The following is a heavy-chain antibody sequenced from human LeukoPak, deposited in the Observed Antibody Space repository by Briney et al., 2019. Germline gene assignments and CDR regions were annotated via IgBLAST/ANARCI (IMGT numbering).Heavy chain of an antibody. CDR3: AKDPGPLGYYFDY. D-gene: IGHD3-16*01. CDR1: GFTFSSYG. CDR2: IRYDGSNK. Sequence: GRSLRLSCAASGFTFSSYGMHWVRQAPGKGLEWVAFIRYDGSNKYYADSVKGRFTISRDNSKNTLYLQMNSLRAEDTAVYYCAKDPGPLGYYFDYWGQGTLVTVSS. J-gene: IGHJ4*02. V-gene: IGHV3-30*02.